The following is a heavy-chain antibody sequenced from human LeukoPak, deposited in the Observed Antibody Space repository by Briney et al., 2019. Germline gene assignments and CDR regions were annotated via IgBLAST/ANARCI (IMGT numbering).Heavy chain of an antibody. Sequence: GGSLRLSCEASGFTFSDYYMSWIRQAPGKGLEWVSYISSSSSYTNYADSVKGRFTISRDNAKNSLYLQMNSLRAEDTAVYYCARDQGIAAALDYWGQGTLVTVSS. CDR2: ISSSSSYT. V-gene: IGHV3-11*06. CDR1: GFTFSDYY. D-gene: IGHD6-13*01. CDR3: ARDQGIAAALDY. J-gene: IGHJ4*02.